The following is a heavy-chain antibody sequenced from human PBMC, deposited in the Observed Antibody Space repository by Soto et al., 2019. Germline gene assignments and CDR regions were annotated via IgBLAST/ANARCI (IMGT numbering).Heavy chain of an antibody. Sequence: SVKVSCKASGGTFSSYAISWVRQAPGQGLEWMGGIIPIFGTANYAQKFQGRVTITADESTSTAYMELSSLRSEDTAVYYCARGPYNWNYLPNWFDPWGQGNLVTGPS. V-gene: IGHV1-69*13. D-gene: IGHD1-7*01. CDR3: ARGPYNWNYLPNWFDP. CDR2: IIPIFGTA. J-gene: IGHJ5*02. CDR1: GGTFSSYA.